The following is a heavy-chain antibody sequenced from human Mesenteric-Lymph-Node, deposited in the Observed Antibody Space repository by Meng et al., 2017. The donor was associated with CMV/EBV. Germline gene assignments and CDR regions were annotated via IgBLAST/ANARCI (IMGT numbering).Heavy chain of an antibody. J-gene: IGHJ4*02. CDR3: ARDSQYSSSPVKFDY. CDR2: ISSSGSTI. D-gene: IGHD6-6*01. V-gene: IGHV3-11*01. CDR1: GFTFSDYY. Sequence: GESLKISCAASGFTFSDYYMSWIRQAPGKGLEWVSYISSSGSTIYYADSVKGRFTISRDNAKNSLYLQMNSLRAEDTAVYYCARDSQYSSSPVKFDYWGQGTLVTVSS.